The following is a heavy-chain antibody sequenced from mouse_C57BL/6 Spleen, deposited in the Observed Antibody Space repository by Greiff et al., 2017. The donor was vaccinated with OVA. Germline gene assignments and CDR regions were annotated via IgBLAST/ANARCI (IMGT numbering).Heavy chain of an antibody. D-gene: IGHD1-1*01. J-gene: IGHJ4*01. Sequence: VQLQQPGTELVKPGASVKLSCKASGYTFTSYWMNWVKQRPGQGLEWIGNINPSNGGPNYNEKFKGKATLTVDKSSSTAYMQLSTLTSVDSAVYSCARLLYGCPYYAMDYWGQGTSVTVSS. CDR1: GYTFTSYW. CDR2: INPSNGGP. CDR3: ARLLYGCPYYAMDY. V-gene: IGHV1-53*01.